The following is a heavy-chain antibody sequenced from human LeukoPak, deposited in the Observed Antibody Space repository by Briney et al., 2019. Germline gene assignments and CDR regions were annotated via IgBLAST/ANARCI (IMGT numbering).Heavy chain of an antibody. Sequence: PGGSLRLSCAASGFSFSTYAMTWLRQAPGKGLVWVSRINSDGSSTIYADSVKGRFTISRDNAQNTLYLQMNSLRAEDTAVYYCAREGYGSTHTDYYGMDVWGQGTTVTVSS. CDR2: INSDGSST. CDR1: GFSFSTYA. D-gene: IGHD3-10*01. V-gene: IGHV3-74*01. CDR3: AREGYGSTHTDYYGMDV. J-gene: IGHJ6*02.